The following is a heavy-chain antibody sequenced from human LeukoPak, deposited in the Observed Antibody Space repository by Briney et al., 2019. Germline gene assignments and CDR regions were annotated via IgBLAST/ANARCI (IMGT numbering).Heavy chain of an antibody. D-gene: IGHD6-19*01. CDR2: FDPEDGET. J-gene: IGHJ4*02. V-gene: IGHV1-24*01. CDR1: GYTLTELS. CDR3: ATAPRGSGRKCLDY. Sequence: ASVKVSCKVSGYTLTELSMHWVRQAPGKGLEWMGGFDPEDGETIYAQKFQGRVTMTEDTSTDTAYMELSSLRSEDTAVYYCATAPRGSGRKCLDYWGQGTLVTVSS.